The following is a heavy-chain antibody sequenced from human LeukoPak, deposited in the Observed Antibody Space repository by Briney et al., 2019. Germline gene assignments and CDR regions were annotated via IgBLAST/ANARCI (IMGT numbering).Heavy chain of an antibody. CDR1: GFTFSSYG. V-gene: IGHV3-33*01. Sequence: HPGGSLRLSCAASGFTFSSYGMHWVRRAPDKGLEWVAVIWYDGSNKYYADSVKGRFAISRDNSKNTLYLEMNSLRPEDTAVYYCARFRAATTRFDYWGQGTLVTVSS. CDR2: IWYDGSNK. J-gene: IGHJ4*02. D-gene: IGHD1/OR15-1a*01. CDR3: ARFRAATTRFDY.